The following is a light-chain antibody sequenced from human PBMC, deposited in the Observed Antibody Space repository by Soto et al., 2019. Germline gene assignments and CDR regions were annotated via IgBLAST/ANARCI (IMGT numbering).Light chain of an antibody. CDR2: AAS. J-gene: IGKJ1*01. V-gene: IGKV1-9*01. Sequence: DIQLTQSPSFLSASVGDRVTITCRASQGISSYLAWYQQKPGKAPKLLIYAASTLQSGVPSRFSGSGSGKEFTLTISSLQTEDFATYYCQQLNSYPQEWTFGQGTKVDIK. CDR3: QQLNSYPQEWT. CDR1: QGISSY.